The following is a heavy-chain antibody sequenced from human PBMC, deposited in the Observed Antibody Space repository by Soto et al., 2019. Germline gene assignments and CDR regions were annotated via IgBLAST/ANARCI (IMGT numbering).Heavy chain of an antibody. J-gene: IGHJ5*02. CDR1: GGSISSSSYY. Sequence: SETLSLTCTVSGGSISSSSYYWGWIRQPPGKGLEWIGSIYYSGSTYYNPSLKSRVTISVDTSKNQFSLKLSTVTAADTAVYYCARDLQDIVVVPAAMRAHNWFDPWGQGTLVTVSS. V-gene: IGHV4-39*07. CDR3: ARDLQDIVVVPAAMRAHNWFDP. D-gene: IGHD2-2*01. CDR2: IYYSGST.